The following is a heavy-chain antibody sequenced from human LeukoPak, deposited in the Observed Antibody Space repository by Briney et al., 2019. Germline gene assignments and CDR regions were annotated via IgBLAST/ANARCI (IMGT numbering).Heavy chain of an antibody. J-gene: IGHJ4*02. CDR1: GDSMNRGSYF. D-gene: IGHD2-8*02. CDR2: IHYSGVT. V-gene: IGHV4-39*01. CDR3: ARLLGHAY. Sequence: SETLSLTCTVSGDSMNRGSYFWGWIRQPPGKGLGWIGGIHYSGVTYYNPSLKSRVTTSKDTSKSQSSLKLTSVTAADTAVYYCARLLGHAYWGQGILVAVSS.